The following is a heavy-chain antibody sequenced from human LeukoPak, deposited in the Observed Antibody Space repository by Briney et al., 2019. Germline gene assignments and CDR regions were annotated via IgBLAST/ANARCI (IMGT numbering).Heavy chain of an antibody. CDR2: IIPIFGTA. CDR1: GGTFSSYA. V-gene: IGHV1-69*01. J-gene: IGHJ5*02. D-gene: IGHD3-22*01. Sequence: SVKVSCKASGGTFSSYAISWVRQAPGQGLEWMGGIIPIFGTASYAQKFQGRVTITADESTSTAYMELSSLRSEDTAVYYCARTRRGGYLRNNNWFDPWGQGTLVTVSS. CDR3: ARTRRGGYLRNNNWFDP.